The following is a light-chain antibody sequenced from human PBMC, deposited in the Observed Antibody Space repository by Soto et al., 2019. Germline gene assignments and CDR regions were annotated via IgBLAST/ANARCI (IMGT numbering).Light chain of an antibody. Sequence: EVVLTQSPGTLSLSPGEGATLSCRASQSVSSNYFAWYQQKAGQAPRLLIYGISTRATGIPDRFSGSGSGTDFTLTISRLEPEDFALYYCQQFDGSVWTFGQGTEVEI. J-gene: IGKJ1*01. CDR1: QSVSSNY. V-gene: IGKV3-20*01. CDR2: GIS. CDR3: QQFDGSVWT.